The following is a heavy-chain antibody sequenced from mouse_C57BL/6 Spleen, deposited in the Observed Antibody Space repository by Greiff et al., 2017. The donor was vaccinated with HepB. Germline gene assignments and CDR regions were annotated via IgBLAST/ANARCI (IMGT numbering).Heavy chain of an antibody. CDR2: IYPSDSET. Sequence: QVQLQQPGAELVRPGSSVKLSCKASGYTFTSYWMDRVKQRPGQGLEWIGNIYPSDSETHYNQKFKDKATLTVDKSSSTAYMQLSSLTSEDSAVYYCARGGLGDYFDYWGQGTTLTVSS. V-gene: IGHV1-61*01. CDR1: GYTFTSYW. CDR3: ARGGLGDYFDY. J-gene: IGHJ2*01. D-gene: IGHD4-1*01.